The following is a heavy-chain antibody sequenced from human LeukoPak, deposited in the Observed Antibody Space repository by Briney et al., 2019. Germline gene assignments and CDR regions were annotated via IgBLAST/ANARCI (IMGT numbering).Heavy chain of an antibody. CDR1: GGSISSYY. CDR2: IYTSGST. V-gene: IGHV4-4*07. CDR3: ARTTEGGYTYDYFYYYYMDV. Sequence: SETLSLTCTVSGGSISSYYWIWIRQPAGKGLEWIGRIYTSGSTNYNPSLKSRVTISVDTSKNQFSLKLSSVTAADTAVYYCARTTEGGYTYDYFYYYYMDVWGKGTTVTISS. D-gene: IGHD5-18*01. J-gene: IGHJ6*03.